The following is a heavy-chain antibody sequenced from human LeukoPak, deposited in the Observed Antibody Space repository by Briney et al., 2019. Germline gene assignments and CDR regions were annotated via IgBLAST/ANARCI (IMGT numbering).Heavy chain of an antibody. CDR2: LYNAGST. Sequence: GGSLRLSCVASGFIVSNNYMSWVRQAPGKGLEWVSVLYNAGSTYYADSVKGRFTISRDNSKNTLYLQMYSLRAEDTAVYYCARRGESASYGDYRFDYWGQGTLVTVSS. CDR3: ARRGESASYGDYRFDY. V-gene: IGHV3-53*01. CDR1: GFIVSNNY. D-gene: IGHD4-17*01. J-gene: IGHJ4*02.